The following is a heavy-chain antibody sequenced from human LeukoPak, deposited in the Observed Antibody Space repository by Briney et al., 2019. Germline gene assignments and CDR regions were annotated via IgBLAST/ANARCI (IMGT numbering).Heavy chain of an antibody. J-gene: IGHJ4*02. Sequence: SETLSLTCSVSGGSISISNYYWGWIRQSPGKGLEWIGSIYYSGSTYYNPSLKGRLTISVDTSKNQFSLQLSSVTAADTAVYYCVRQKITTSDYWGQGSMVTVSS. V-gene: IGHV4-39*01. CDR2: IYYSGST. CDR1: GGSISISNYY. CDR3: VRQKITTSDY. D-gene: IGHD4-11*01.